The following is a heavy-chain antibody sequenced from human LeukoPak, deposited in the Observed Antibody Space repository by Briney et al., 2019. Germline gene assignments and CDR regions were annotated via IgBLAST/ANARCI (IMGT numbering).Heavy chain of an antibody. CDR1: GDSMRNYY. J-gene: IGHJ5*02. D-gene: IGHD3-10*01. CDR3: ARESTRYGSGNYNWFDR. V-gene: IGHV4-4*07. Sequence: PSETLSLTCTVSGDSMRNYYWAWTRQSAGKGLEWIGRIYRSGTTNYSPSLHSRVTMSIDTSQNYFSLKLTSVTAADTAVYYCARESTRYGSGNYNWFDRWGQGTLVTVSS. CDR2: IYRSGTT.